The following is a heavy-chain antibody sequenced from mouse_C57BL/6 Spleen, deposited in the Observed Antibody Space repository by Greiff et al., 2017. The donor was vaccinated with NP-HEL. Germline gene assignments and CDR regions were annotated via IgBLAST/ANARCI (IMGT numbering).Heavy chain of an antibody. J-gene: IGHJ3*01. CDR1: GYTFTSYW. Sequence: QVQLKQPGAELVKPGASVKMSCKASGYTFTSYWITWVKQRPGQGLEWIGDLYPGSGSTNYNEKFKSKATLTVDTSSSTAYMQLSSLTSEDSAVYYCARGGLRGPPAYWGQGTLVTVSA. CDR2: LYPGSGST. D-gene: IGHD2-4*01. CDR3: ARGGLRGPPAY. V-gene: IGHV1-55*01.